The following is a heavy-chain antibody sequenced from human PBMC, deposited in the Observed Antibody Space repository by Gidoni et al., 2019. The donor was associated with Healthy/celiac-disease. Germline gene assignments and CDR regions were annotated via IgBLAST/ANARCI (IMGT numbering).Heavy chain of an antibody. CDR2: IHSDGSST. V-gene: IGHV3-74*01. Sequence: EVQLVESGGGLVQPGGSLRLSGEAAGFTFSSYWMHWVRQAPGKGLVWVSRIHSDGSSTSYAASVKGLFTISSDNAKNTLYLQMNSLRAEDTAVYYCARPYGMYNWFDPWGQGTLVTVSS. D-gene: IGHD2-8*01. CDR1: GFTFSSYW. J-gene: IGHJ5*02. CDR3: ARPYGMYNWFDP.